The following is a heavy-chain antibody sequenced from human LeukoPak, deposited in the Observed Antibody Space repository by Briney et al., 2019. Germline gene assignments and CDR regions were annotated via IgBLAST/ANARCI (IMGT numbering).Heavy chain of an antibody. J-gene: IGHJ4*02. Sequence: KPSETLSLTCAVYGGSFSGYYWGWIRQPPGKGLEWIGSIYYSGSTYYNPSLKSRVTISVDTSKNQFSLKLSSVTAADTAVYYCARRRYYDFWSGYYPSPFDYWGQGTLVTVSS. CDR3: ARRRYYDFWSGYYPSPFDY. D-gene: IGHD3-3*01. V-gene: IGHV4-39*01. CDR2: IYYSGST. CDR1: GGSFSGYY.